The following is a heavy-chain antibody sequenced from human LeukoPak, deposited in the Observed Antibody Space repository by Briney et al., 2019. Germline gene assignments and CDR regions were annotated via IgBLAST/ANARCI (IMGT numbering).Heavy chain of an antibody. V-gene: IGHV3-23*01. J-gene: IGHJ4*02. CDR1: GFTFSSYA. CDR3: AKDGAVLRYFDWLPSDYFDY. Sequence: PGGSLRLSCAASGFTFSSYAMSGVRQAPGKGLEGVSAISGSGGSTYYADSVKGRFTISRDNSKNTLYLQMNSLRAKDTAVYYCAKDGAVLRYFDWLPSDYFDYWGQGTLVTVSS. D-gene: IGHD3-9*01. CDR2: ISGSGGST.